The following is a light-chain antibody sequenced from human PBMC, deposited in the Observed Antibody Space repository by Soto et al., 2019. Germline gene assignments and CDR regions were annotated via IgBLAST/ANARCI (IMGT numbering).Light chain of an antibody. J-gene: IGKJ1*01. CDR2: GAS. CDR1: QSVSSSY. CDR3: HQYSNTFRT. V-gene: IGKV3-20*01. Sequence: EIVLTQSPGALSLSPGERATLSCRASQSVSSSYLAWYQQKPGQAPRLLISGASTRATGVPARFSGSGSGTEFTLTISNLQAEDSAVYHCHQYSNTFRTFGQGTKVDIK.